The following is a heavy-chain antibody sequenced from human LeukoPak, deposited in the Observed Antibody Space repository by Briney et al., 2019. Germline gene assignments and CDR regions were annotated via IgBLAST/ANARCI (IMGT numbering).Heavy chain of an antibody. CDR2: ISGSGGST. V-gene: IGHV3-23*01. Sequence: PGGSLRLSCAASGFTFSSYAMSWVRQAPGKGLEWVSAISGSGGSTYYADSVKGRFIISRDNSKNTLYLQMSSLRAEDTAVYYCAKGSAAAGTGIDPWGQGTLVTVSS. J-gene: IGHJ5*02. CDR1: GFTFSSYA. D-gene: IGHD6-13*01. CDR3: AKGSAAAGTGIDP.